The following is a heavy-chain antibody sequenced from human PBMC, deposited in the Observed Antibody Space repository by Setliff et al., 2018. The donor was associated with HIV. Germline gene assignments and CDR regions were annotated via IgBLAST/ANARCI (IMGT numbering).Heavy chain of an antibody. CDR2: INPSGDVI. CDR3: ARPSHVYDDDGPLGY. CDR1: GYTSTSFS. Sequence: ASVKVSCKASGYTSTSFSLHWVRQAPGQGLEWMGIINPSGDVIRYAQKFQGRLTMTRDSAITTAFMELRGLRSEDTAIYYCARPSHVYDDDGPLGYWGQGTLVTVSS. D-gene: IGHD3-16*01. J-gene: IGHJ4*02. V-gene: IGHV1-46*01.